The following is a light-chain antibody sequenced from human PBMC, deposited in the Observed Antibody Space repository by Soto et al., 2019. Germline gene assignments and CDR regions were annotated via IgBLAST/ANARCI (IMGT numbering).Light chain of an antibody. CDR3: CSYVDTDTVL. CDR1: SSDIGDDKY. CDR2: DVT. Sequence: QSALTQPASVSGSPRQSITISCTGTSSDIGDDKYVSWYQQHPGQAPKLVIYDVTKRPSGVPDRFSGSKSGNTASLTISGLQAEDEADYYCCSYVDTDTVLFGGGTKLTVL. V-gene: IGLV2-11*01. J-gene: IGLJ3*02.